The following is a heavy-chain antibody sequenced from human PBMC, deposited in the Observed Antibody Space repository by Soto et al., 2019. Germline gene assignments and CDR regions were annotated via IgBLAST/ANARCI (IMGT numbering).Heavy chain of an antibody. V-gene: IGHV4-39*01. D-gene: IGHD3-22*01. Sequence: QLHLQESGPGLVKPSETLSLTCTVSGGSISSSTYFWGWIRQPPGKGLEWIGNVYYGGTTYYNPSLKSRVTISVETSTGQFSLKLSSATAADTAVYYCAGGDYYHSSGYYFYYYTMDVWGQGTTVTVSS. J-gene: IGHJ6*02. CDR1: GGSISSSTYF. CDR2: VYYGGTT. CDR3: AGGDYYHSSGYYFYYYTMDV.